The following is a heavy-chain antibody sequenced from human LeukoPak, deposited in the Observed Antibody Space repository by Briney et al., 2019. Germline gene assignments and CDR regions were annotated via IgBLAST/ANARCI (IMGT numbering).Heavy chain of an antibody. Sequence: LGESLKISCKSSDYNFASYWIGWVRQKTGKGLELMGIIFPADADTRYSPSLQGQVIISVDNSITTASLQWSSLKASDTATYYCARRREGGFDIWGQGTRVTVSS. CDR1: DYNFASYW. V-gene: IGHV5-51*01. CDR2: IFPADADT. CDR3: ARRREGGFDI. D-gene: IGHD2-15*01. J-gene: IGHJ3*02.